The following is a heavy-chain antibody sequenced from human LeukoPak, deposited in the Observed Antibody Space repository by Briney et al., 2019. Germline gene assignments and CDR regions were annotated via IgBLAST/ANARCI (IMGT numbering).Heavy chain of an antibody. V-gene: IGHV3-74*01. Sequence: GRSLRLSCAASGFSFSSYWLHWVRQPPGRGLGWLSRINSEGSTNYADSVKGRFTSARDNAKNIVSLQMNSLRAEDTGVYYCARAPSECGGYCPLYFRHWGQGTLVTVSS. J-gene: IGHJ1*01. CDR2: INSEGST. D-gene: IGHD2-21*01. CDR3: ARAPSECGGYCPLYFRH. CDR1: GFSFSSYW.